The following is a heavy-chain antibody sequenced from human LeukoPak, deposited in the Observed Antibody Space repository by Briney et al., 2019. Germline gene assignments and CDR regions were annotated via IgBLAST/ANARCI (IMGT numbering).Heavy chain of an antibody. Sequence: PGGSLRLSCAASGFTFDNYGMRWVRQAPGMGLEWVSTISGSGDATYYADSVKGRFTISRDNSKNTLFLQMNGLTAEDTAVYYCAKARPYSSDSWGQGTLVTVSS. J-gene: IGHJ4*02. V-gene: IGHV3-23*01. CDR3: AKARPYSSDS. CDR2: ISGSGDAT. CDR1: GFTFDNYG.